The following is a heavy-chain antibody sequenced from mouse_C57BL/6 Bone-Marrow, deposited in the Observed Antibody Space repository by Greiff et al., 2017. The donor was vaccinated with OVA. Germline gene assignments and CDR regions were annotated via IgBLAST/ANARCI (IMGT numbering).Heavy chain of an antibody. CDR3: ARGGMVTTSYYAMDY. D-gene: IGHD2-2*01. Sequence: EVQVVESGGGLVKHGGSLKLSCAASGFTFSDYGMHWVRQAPEKGLEWVAYISSGSSTIYYADTVKGRFTISRDNAKNTLFLQMTSLRSEDTAMYYCARGGMVTTSYYAMDYWGQGTSVTVSS. CDR1: GFTFSDYG. V-gene: IGHV5-17*01. J-gene: IGHJ4*01. CDR2: ISSGSSTI.